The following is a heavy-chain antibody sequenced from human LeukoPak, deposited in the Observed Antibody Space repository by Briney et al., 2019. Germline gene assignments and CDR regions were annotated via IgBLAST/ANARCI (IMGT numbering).Heavy chain of an antibody. CDR3: AKVRDTRDWYKDAFDI. CDR1: GFTFTSYA. CDR2: ITGTGGST. V-gene: IGHV3-23*01. D-gene: IGHD6-19*01. J-gene: IGHJ3*02. Sequence: GGSLRLSCAASGFTFTSYAMSWVRQAPGKGLEWVSAITGTGGSTYYAASVKGRFTVSRDNSKNALYLQMSSLRAEDTAMYYCAKVRDTRDWYKDAFDIWGQGTRVTVSS.